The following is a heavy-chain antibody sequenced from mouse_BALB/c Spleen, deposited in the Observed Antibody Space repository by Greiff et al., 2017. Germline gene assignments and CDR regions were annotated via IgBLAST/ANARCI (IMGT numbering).Heavy chain of an antibody. V-gene: IGHV1S29*02. CDR3: ATYYGSFLDD. J-gene: IGHJ2*01. CDR1: GYTFTDYN. D-gene: IGHD1-1*01. CDR2: IYPYNGGT. Sequence: EVQLQQSGPELVKPGASVKISCKASGYTFTDYNMHWVKQSHGKSLEWIGYIYPYNGGTGYNQKFKSKATLTVDNSSSTAYMELRSLTSEDSAVYYCATYYGSFLDDWGEGTTLTVAS.